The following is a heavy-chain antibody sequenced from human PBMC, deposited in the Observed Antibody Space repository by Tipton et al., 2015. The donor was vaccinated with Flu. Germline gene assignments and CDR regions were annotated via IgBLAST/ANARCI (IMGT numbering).Heavy chain of an antibody. D-gene: IGHD2-15*01. CDR3: ARVGWWLDDAFDI. CDR1: GGSISSYY. CDR2: IYTSGST. J-gene: IGHJ3*02. V-gene: IGHV4-4*07. Sequence: LRLSCTVSGGSISSYYWSWIRQPAGKGLEWIGRIYTSGSTNYNPSLKSRVTMSVDTSKNQFSLKLSSVTAADTAVYYCARVGWWLDDAFDIWGQGTIVTVSS.